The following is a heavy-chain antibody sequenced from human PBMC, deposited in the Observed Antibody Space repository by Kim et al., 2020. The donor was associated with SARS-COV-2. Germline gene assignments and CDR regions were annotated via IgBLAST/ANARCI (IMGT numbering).Heavy chain of an antibody. V-gene: IGHV3-21*01. CDR3: ARDLSSTSCYKCGMDV. Sequence: GGSLRLSCAASGFTFSSYSMNWVRQAPGKGPEWVSSISSSSSYIYYADSVKGRFTISRDNAKNSLYLQMNSLRAEDTAVYYCARDLSSTSCYKCGMDVWGQGTTVTVSS. CDR1: GFTFSSYS. CDR2: ISSSSSYI. D-gene: IGHD2-2*02. J-gene: IGHJ6*02.